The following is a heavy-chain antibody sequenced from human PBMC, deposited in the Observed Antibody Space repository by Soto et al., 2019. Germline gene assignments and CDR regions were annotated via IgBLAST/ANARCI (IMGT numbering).Heavy chain of an antibody. CDR2: INPNGGT. CDR3: ARSLTTLSTLLDC. V-gene: IGHV1-2*02. CDR1: GYTLTDNY. D-gene: IGHD4-4*01. J-gene: IGHJ4*02. Sequence: ASVKVSCKASGYTLTDNYMHWVREAPGQGLEWMGWINPNGGTNYAQKFQGRVTMTRDTSISTAYMELSRLRSDDTAVYYWARSLTTLSTLLDCWGKGTRGTVAS.